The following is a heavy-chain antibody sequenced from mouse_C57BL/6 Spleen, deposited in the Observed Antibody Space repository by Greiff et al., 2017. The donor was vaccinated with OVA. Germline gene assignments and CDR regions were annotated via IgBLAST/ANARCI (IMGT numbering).Heavy chain of an antibody. D-gene: IGHD2-1*01. V-gene: IGHV1-26*01. CDR3: ARGADYGNYGFAY. CDR1: GYTFTDYY. J-gene: IGHJ3*01. CDR2: INPNNGGT. Sequence: VQLQQSGPELVKPGASVKISCKASGYTFTDYYMNWVKQSHGKSLEWIGDINPNNGGTSYNQKFKGKATLTVDKSSSTAYMELRSLTSEDSAVYYCARGADYGNYGFAYWGQGILVTVAA.